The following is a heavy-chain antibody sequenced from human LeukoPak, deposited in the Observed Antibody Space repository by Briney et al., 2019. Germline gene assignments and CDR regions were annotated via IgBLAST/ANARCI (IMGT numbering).Heavy chain of an antibody. CDR2: IRPNDGTT. CDR3: VRGQTSLDNWFDP. J-gene: IGHJ5*02. V-gene: IGHV3-48*03. Sequence: GGSLRLSCEASGFTFSNYGMNWVRQAPGKGLEWISYIRPNDGTTHCADSVKGRFTISRDNAKNSLSLQMTSLRADDSAVYYCVRGQTSLDNWFDPWGQGTLVIVSS. CDR1: GFTFSNYG.